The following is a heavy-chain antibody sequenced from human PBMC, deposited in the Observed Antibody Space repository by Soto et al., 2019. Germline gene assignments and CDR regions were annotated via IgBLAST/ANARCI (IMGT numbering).Heavy chain of an antibody. CDR3: AREFPYYVSSDSYLDY. Sequence: SETLSLTCAVSGTSISGSYYYWAWLRQSPGKGPEWIGSVFYTGFTSYNPSLESRVSVSVDTSKNQFSLHLNSVTPEDTAVYYCAREFPYYVSSDSYLDYWGQGALVTVSS. V-gene: IGHV4-39*07. J-gene: IGHJ4*02. CDR2: VFYTGFT. CDR1: GTSISGSYYY. D-gene: IGHD3-16*01.